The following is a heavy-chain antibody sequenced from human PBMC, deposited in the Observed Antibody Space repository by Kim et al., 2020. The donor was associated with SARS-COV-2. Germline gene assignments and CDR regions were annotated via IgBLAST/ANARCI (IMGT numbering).Heavy chain of an antibody. J-gene: IGHJ4*02. D-gene: IGHD2-21*02. Sequence: GGSLRLSCAAPGFTFSNYWMHWVRQAPGKGLVWVSRINSDGRSTDYADSVKGRFTISRDNAKNTLYLQMNSLRVEDTTVYYCARGLPGHCGGYCHSDYWGQGTQVTVSS. V-gene: IGHV3-74*01. CDR3: ARGLPGHCGGYCHSDY. CDR2: INSDGRST. CDR1: GFTFSNYW.